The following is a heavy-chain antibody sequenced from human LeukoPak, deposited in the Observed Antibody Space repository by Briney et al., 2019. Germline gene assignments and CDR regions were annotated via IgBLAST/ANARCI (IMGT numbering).Heavy chain of an antibody. J-gene: IGHJ4*02. CDR2: IKEDGSEK. CDR3: ARDWIAVTGMGFDY. CDR1: GFTFSSYL. Sequence: GGSLRLSCAASGFTFSSYLMSWVRRAPGKGLEWVANIKEDGSEKYYVDSVKGRFTISRDNAKNSLYLQMNSLSAEDTAVYYCARDWIAVTGMGFDYWGQGNLVTVSS. V-gene: IGHV3-7*04. D-gene: IGHD6-19*01.